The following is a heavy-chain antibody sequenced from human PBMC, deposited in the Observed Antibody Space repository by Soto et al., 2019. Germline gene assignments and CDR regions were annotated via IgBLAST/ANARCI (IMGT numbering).Heavy chain of an antibody. D-gene: IGHD3-10*01. CDR2: ISTYTGNP. CDR1: GYTFTTYA. CDR3: ARGEYYYNS. Sequence: QVQLVQSGPEVKKPGASVRVSCKTSGYTFTTYAISWVRQAPGQGLEWMGWISTYTGNPKYTQKLQGRVTMTADTPTSTAYMELRSLTSDDTAIYYCARGEYYYNSWGRGTLVTVSS. V-gene: IGHV1-18*04. J-gene: IGHJ4*02.